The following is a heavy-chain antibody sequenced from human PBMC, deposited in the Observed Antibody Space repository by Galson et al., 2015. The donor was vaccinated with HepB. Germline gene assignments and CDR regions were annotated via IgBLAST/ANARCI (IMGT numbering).Heavy chain of an antibody. CDR2: IWFDGSQK. CDR1: GFTFNSYA. CDR3: AREGPLDRSGLAYWYFDL. V-gene: IGHV3-33*01. Sequence: SLRLSCAASGFTFNSYAMHWVRQAPGSGLEWLTVIWFDGSQKYYTASVRGRFTISRDNSNNTLYLQMSSLRAEDTAVYYCAREGPLDRSGLAYWYFDLWGRGTQVTVSS. J-gene: IGHJ2*01. D-gene: IGHD3-10*01.